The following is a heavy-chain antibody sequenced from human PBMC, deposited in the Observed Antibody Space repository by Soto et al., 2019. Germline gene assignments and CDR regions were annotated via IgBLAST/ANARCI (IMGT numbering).Heavy chain of an antibody. CDR1: GYTFTGYY. D-gene: IGHD3-10*02. J-gene: IGHJ6*02. V-gene: IGHV1-2*02. CDR2: INPNSAGT. CDR3: ARDYYVSRTDYDMDV. Sequence: ASVKVSCKASGYTFTGYYMHWVRQAPGQGLEWMGWINPNSAGTNYAQKFQGRVTMTRDTSISAAYMELSRLRSDDTAVYYCARDYYVSRTDYDMDVWGQGTTVTVSS.